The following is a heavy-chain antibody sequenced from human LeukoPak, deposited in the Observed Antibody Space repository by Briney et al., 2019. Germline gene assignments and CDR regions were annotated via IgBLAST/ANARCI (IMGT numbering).Heavy chain of an antibody. D-gene: IGHD6-19*01. CDR3: ARDLPGAAVEGTTRGMDV. CDR2: ISAYNGNT. CDR1: GYIFTSRG. J-gene: IGHJ6*02. V-gene: IGHV1-18*01. Sequence: ASVKVSCKASGYIFTSRGITWVRQAHGQGLEWMGWISAYNGNTNYAQNVQGRVTVTRDTSTSTAYMELRSLRSDDTAVYFCARDLPGAAVEGTTRGMDVWGQGTTVTVSS.